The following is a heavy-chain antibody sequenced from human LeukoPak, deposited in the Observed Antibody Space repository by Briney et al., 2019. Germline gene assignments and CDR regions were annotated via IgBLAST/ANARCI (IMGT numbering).Heavy chain of an antibody. Sequence: PSETLSLTCTVSGGSISSYYWSWIRQPPGKGLEWIGYIYYSGSTNYNPSLKSRVTTSVDTSKNQFSLKLSSVTAADTAVYYCARLYSSGWFLYDAFDIWGQGTMVTVSS. CDR2: IYYSGST. J-gene: IGHJ3*02. V-gene: IGHV4-59*01. D-gene: IGHD6-19*01. CDR1: GGSISSYY. CDR3: ARLYSSGWFLYDAFDI.